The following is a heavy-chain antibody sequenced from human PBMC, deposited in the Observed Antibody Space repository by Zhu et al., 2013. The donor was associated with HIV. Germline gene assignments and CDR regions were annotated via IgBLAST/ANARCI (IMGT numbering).Heavy chain of an antibody. J-gene: IGHJ4*02. CDR2: THPNTGGT. Sequence: QVQLVQSGAEVKKPGSSVKVSCKASGGTFSRYPITWVRQAPGQGLEWMGXTHPNTGGTDYAQKFQGRVTMTRDTSISTAYIDLSSLRSDDTALYYCARGGTRGYSYGLEYWGQGTLVTVSS. CDR3: ARGGTRGYSYGLEY. D-gene: IGHD5-18*01. CDR1: GGTFSRYP. V-gene: IGHV1-2*02.